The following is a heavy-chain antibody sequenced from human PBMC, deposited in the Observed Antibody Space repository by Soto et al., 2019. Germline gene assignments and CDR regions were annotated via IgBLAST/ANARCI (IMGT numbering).Heavy chain of an antibody. V-gene: IGHV1-18*01. Sequence: QVQLVQSGAEVKKPGASVKVSCKASGYTFTSYGISWVRQAPGQGLEWMGWISAYNGNTNYAQKLQGRVTMTKDTSTSTAYMELRSLRSDDTAVYYCARDVGYSSGAFSYYYGMDVWGQGTTVTVSS. D-gene: IGHD6-19*01. CDR3: ARDVGYSSGAFSYYYGMDV. CDR1: GYTFTSYG. CDR2: ISAYNGNT. J-gene: IGHJ6*02.